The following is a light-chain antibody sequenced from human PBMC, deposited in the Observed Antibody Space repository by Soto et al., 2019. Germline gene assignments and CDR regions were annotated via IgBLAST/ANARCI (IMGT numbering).Light chain of an antibody. Sequence: EIVMTQSPASLSVSPGKTATLSCRASQSISKSLAWYQQKPGQAPSLLIYGASTRATGIPARFSGSGSGTEFTLTISSLQSEDSALYYCQQYNNWPPRTFGQGTKLEIK. J-gene: IGKJ2*01. V-gene: IGKV3-15*01. CDR3: QQYNNWPPRT. CDR1: QSISKS. CDR2: GAS.